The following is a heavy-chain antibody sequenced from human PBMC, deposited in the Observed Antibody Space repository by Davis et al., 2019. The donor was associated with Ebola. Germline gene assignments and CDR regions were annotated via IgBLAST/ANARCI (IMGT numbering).Heavy chain of an antibody. CDR1: GFTFSNFA. CDR3: ARDAYGMDV. V-gene: IGHV3-30-3*01. Sequence: WGSLRLSCAASGFTFSNFAMHWVRQAPGKGLEWVALISYDGTKKYYADSMKGRFTISRDTSKNTLYLQVNSLRTEDTAVYYCARDAYGMDVWGHGTTVTVSS. CDR2: ISYDGTKK. J-gene: IGHJ6*02.